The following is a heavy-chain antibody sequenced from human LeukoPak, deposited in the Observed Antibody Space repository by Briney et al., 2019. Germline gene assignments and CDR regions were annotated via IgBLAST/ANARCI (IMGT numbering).Heavy chain of an antibody. V-gene: IGHV3-30*04. CDR1: GFTFNRYR. D-gene: IGHD3-22*01. J-gene: IGHJ3*02. Sequence: GGSLRLSCAASGFTFNRYRLHWVRQAPGKGQEWVAVISYDGRYQFYADSVKGRFTVSRDNSKNTLSLQMNSLRAEDTAVSHCARMMTDFDGSGHDIQRGAFDIWGQGTMVTVS. CDR2: ISYDGRYQ. CDR3: ARMMTDFDGSGHDIQRGAFDI.